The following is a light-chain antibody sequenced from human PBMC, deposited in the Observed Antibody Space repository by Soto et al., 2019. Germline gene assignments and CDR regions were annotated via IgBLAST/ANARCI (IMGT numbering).Light chain of an antibody. V-gene: IGLV1-44*01. CDR1: SSNIGGNT. J-gene: IGLJ2*01. CDR2: GNN. CDR3: AAWDDSLNGAV. Sequence: QSVLTQPPSASGTPGQRVTISCSGSSSNIGGNTVNWYQQLPGTAPKLLIYGNNQRPSGVPDRFSVSKSGTSASLAISGLQSEDEADYYCAAWDDSLNGAVFGGGTKLTVL.